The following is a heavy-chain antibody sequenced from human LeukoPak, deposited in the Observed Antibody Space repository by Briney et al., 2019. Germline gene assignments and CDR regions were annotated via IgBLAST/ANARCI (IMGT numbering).Heavy chain of an antibody. J-gene: IGHJ4*02. CDR3: ARGSVSDDSSGYYSPLGY. CDR2: INHSGST. V-gene: IGHV4-34*01. D-gene: IGHD3-22*01. Sequence: SETLSLTCAVYGGSFSGYYWSWIRQPPGKGLEWIGEINHSGSTNYNPSLKSRLTISVDTSKNQFSLKLSSVTAADTSVYYCARGSVSDDSSGYYSPLGYWGQGTLVTVSS. CDR1: GGSFSGYY.